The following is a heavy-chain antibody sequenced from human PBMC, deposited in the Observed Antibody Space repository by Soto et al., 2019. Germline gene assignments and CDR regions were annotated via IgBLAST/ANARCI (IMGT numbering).Heavy chain of an antibody. J-gene: IGHJ4*02. CDR1: GASISSGGYY. CDR3: ARGGDYFDY. Sequence: SETLSLTCTVSGASISSGGYYWSWFRQHPGKGLEWIGYIYYSGNTNSNPSLKSRVTISVDTSKNQFSLKLSSVTAADTAVYYCARGGDYFDYWGQGTLVTVSS. CDR2: IYYSGNT. V-gene: IGHV4-31*03. D-gene: IGHD3-10*01.